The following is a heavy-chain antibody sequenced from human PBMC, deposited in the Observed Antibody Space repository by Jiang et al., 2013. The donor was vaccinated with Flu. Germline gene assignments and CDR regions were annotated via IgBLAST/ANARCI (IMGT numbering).Heavy chain of an antibody. D-gene: IGHD3-22*01. CDR3: AREHYYDSSGYDY. Sequence: GLVKPSQTLSLTCTVSGGSISSGSYYWSWIRQPAGKGLEWIGRIYTSGSTNYNPSLKSRVTISVDTSKNQFSLKLSSVTAADTAVYYCAREHYYDSSGYDYWGQGTLVTVSS. J-gene: IGHJ4*02. CDR1: GGSISSGSYY. V-gene: IGHV4-61*02. CDR2: IYTSGST.